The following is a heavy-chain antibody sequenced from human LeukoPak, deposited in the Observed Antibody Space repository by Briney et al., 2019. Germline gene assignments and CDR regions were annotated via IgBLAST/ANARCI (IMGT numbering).Heavy chain of an antibody. V-gene: IGHV3-21*01. Sequence: GGSLRLSCAASGFTFSSYSMNWVRQAPGKGLEWVSSISSSSSYIYYADSVKGRFTISRDNAKNSLYLQMNSLGAEDTAVYYCARDSPTSHSDAFDIWGQGTMVTVSS. CDR1: GFTFSSYS. J-gene: IGHJ3*02. CDR2: ISSSSSYI. CDR3: ARDSPTSHSDAFDI. D-gene: IGHD4-11*01.